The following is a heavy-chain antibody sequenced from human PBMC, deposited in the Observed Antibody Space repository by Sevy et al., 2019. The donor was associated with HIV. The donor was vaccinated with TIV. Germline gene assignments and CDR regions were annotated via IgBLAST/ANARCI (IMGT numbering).Heavy chain of an antibody. Sequence: GGSLRLSCATSGFTFRTYAMSWVRQAPGKGLEWVSAISGGDSSTYYADSVKGRFTISRDNSKKMLYLQMNRLRAEDTAVYYCAKDIAVMVEEAFDIWGQGTMVTVSS. V-gene: IGHV3-23*01. CDR3: AKDIAVMVEEAFDI. D-gene: IGHD2-15*01. J-gene: IGHJ3*02. CDR1: GFTFRTYA. CDR2: ISGGDSST.